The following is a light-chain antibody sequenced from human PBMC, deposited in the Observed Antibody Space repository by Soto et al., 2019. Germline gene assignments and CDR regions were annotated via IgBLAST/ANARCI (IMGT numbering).Light chain of an antibody. V-gene: IGLV1-44*01. J-gene: IGLJ2*01. CDR1: NSNVRYNT. Sequence: QSVLTQPPSASGTPGQRVTISCSGSNSNVRYNTVNWYQQFPGTAPKLLIHTNSQRPSGVPDRFSGSRSGTSASLAISGVQSEDDGDYYCAAWDDSLRGPVFGGGTKLTVL. CDR2: TNS. CDR3: AAWDDSLRGPV.